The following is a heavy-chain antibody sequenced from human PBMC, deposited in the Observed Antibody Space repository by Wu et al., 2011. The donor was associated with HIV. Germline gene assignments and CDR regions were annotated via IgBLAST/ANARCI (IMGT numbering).Heavy chain of an antibody. D-gene: IGHD5-12*01. V-gene: IGHV1-18*01. J-gene: IGHJ4*02. CDR3: APATMTFGH. CDR1: GYIVETYG. Sequence: QVHLVQAEAEVKRPGASVQVSCKASGYIVETYGISWVRQAPGQGLEWLGWSSGYKGDTKYAQKFQDRVTMTTDTSTSTAYMELNGLTSDDTAAYYCAPATMTFGHWGQGTLVTVSS. CDR2: SSGYKGDT.